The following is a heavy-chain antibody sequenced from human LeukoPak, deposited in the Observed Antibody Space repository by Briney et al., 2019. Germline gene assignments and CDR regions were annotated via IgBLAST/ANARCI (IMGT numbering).Heavy chain of an antibody. J-gene: IGHJ5*02. D-gene: IGHD2-21*01. CDR3: VRDDDSNCYDP. V-gene: IGHV1-2*02. CDR1: GYTFTDYY. Sequence: ASVKVSCKASGYTFTDYYIHWVRQAPGQGLEWMGEINPKSGGTAYAQRFQGRVTITRDTSISTVYMELRSLRSDDTAMYYCVRDDDSNCYDPWGQGTPVTVSS. CDR2: INPKSGGT.